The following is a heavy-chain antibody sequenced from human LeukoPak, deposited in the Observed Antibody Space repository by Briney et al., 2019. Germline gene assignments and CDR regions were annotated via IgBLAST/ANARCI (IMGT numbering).Heavy chain of an antibody. D-gene: IGHD2-2*01. CDR2: ISYDGSNK. CDR3: ARDSVLWSSTSCPDY. Sequence: GRSLRLSCAASGFTFSSYAMHWVRQAPGKGLEWVAVISYDGSNKYYADSVKGRFTISGDNSKNTLYLQMNSLRAEDTAVYYCARDSVLWSSTSCPDYWGQGTLVTVSS. V-gene: IGHV3-30*04. J-gene: IGHJ4*02. CDR1: GFTFSSYA.